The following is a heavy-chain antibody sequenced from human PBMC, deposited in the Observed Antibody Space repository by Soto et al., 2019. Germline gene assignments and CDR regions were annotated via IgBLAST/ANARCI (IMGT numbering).Heavy chain of an antibody. CDR1: GYTFTSYG. V-gene: IGHV1-18*01. CDR3: ARDGKRAARTSDYYYYGMDV. Sequence: GASVKVSCKASGYTFTSYGISWVRQAPGQGLEWMGWISAYNGNTNYAQKLQGRVTMTTDTSTSTAYMELRSLRSDDTAVYYCARDGKRAARTSDYYYYGMDVWGQGTTVTVSS. D-gene: IGHD2-15*01. CDR2: ISAYNGNT. J-gene: IGHJ6*02.